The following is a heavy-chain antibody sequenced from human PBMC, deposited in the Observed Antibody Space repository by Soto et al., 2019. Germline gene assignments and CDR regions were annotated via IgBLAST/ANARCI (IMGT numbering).Heavy chain of an antibody. V-gene: IGHV4-59*12. Sequence: PSETLSLTCTVSGGSFSSFYWSWIRQPPGKGLEWIGYVYYSGTINNNPSLKNRITISVDTSKNQFSLKLSSATAADTAMYYCARGIWVRGIIGFNWFDPWGQGTLVTVSS. CDR1: GGSFSSFY. D-gene: IGHD3-10*01. J-gene: IGHJ5*02. CDR3: ARGIWVRGIIGFNWFDP. CDR2: VYYSGTI.